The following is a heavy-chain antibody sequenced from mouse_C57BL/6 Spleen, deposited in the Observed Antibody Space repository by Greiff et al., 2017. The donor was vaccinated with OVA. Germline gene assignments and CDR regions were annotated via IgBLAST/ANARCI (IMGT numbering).Heavy chain of an antibody. CDR1: GYSFTSYY. CDR2: IYPGSGNT. CDR3: AREIRSYYAMDY. V-gene: IGHV1-66*01. D-gene: IGHD1-1*01. J-gene: IGHJ4*01. Sequence: QVQLQQSGPELVKPGASVKISCKASGYSFTSYYIHWVKQRPGQGLEWIGWIYPGSGNTKYNEKFKGKATLTADTSSSTAYMQLSSLTSEDSAVYYCAREIRSYYAMDYWGQGTSVTVSS.